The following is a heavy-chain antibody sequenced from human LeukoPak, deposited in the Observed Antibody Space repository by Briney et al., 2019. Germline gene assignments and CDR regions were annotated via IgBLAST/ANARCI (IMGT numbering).Heavy chain of an antibody. D-gene: IGHD3-22*01. CDR2: INPNSGGT. CDR3: ARDLGYCDSSGYPTEVY. CDR1: GYTFTGYY. Sequence: VASVKVSCKASGYTFTGYYMHWVRQAPGQGLEWMGWINPNSGGTNYAQKSQGRVTMTRDTSISTAYMELSRLRSDDTAVYYCARDLGYCDSSGYPTEVYWGQGTLVTVSS. J-gene: IGHJ4*02. V-gene: IGHV1-2*02.